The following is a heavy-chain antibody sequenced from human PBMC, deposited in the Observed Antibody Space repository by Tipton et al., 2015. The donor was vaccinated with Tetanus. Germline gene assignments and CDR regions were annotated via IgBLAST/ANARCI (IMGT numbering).Heavy chain of an antibody. Sequence: TLSLTCTVSGGSVSSGSYYWSWIRQPPGKGLEWIGYIYYSGGTNYNPSLKSRVTISVDTPKNQFSLKLSSVTAADTAVYYCARGPSVAYCSGGSCPVWFDPWGQGTLVTVSS. V-gene: IGHV4-61*01. J-gene: IGHJ5*02. CDR3: ARGPSVAYCSGGSCPVWFDP. CDR2: IYYSGGT. CDR1: GGSVSSGSYY. D-gene: IGHD2-15*01.